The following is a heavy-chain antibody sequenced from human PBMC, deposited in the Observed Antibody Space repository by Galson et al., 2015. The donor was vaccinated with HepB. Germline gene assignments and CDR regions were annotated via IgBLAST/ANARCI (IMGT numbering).Heavy chain of an antibody. J-gene: IGHJ4*02. CDR2: INPSGGST. Sequence: SVKVSCKASGYTFTSYYMHWVRQAPGQGLEWMGIINPSGGSTSYAQKFQGRVTMTRDTSTSTVYMELSSLRSEDTAVYYCARGRGLFGVVSPFDYWGQGTLVTVSS. V-gene: IGHV1-46*01. CDR3: ARGRGLFGVVSPFDY. CDR1: GYTFTSYY. D-gene: IGHD3-3*01.